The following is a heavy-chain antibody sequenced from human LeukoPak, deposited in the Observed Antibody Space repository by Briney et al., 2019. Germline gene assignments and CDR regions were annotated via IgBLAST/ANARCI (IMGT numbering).Heavy chain of an antibody. D-gene: IGHD3-16*01. Sequence: GGSLRLSCVVSGFRFDDYDMHWVRQAPGKGLEWVSGISWSGNTTGYADYVKGRFTISRDSAKDPMYLQMDSLRVEDTALYYCAKDESTGGFAPGYCCGMGVWGQGTTVTVSS. CDR2: ISWSGNTT. CDR3: AKDESTGGFAPGYCCGMGV. J-gene: IGHJ6*02. V-gene: IGHV3-9*01. CDR1: GFRFDDYD.